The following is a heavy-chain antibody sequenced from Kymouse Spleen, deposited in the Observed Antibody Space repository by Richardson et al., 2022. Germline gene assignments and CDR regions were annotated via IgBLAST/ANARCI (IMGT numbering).Heavy chain of an antibody. D-gene: IGHD2-2*02. CDR1: GGTFSSYA. CDR2: IIPIFGTA. Sequence: QVQLVQSGAEVKKPGSSVKVSCKASGGTFSSYAISWVRQAPGQGLEWMGGIIPIFGTANYAQKFQGRVTITTDESTSTAYMELSSLRSEDTAVYYCARERIVVVPALQEYYYYYGMDVWGQGTTVTVSS. CDR3: ARERIVVVPALQEYYYYYGMDV. J-gene: IGHJ6*02. V-gene: IGHV1-69*05.